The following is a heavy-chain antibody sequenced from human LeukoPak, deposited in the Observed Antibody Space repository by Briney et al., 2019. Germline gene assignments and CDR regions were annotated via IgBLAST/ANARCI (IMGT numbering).Heavy chain of an antibody. CDR1: GFSFSSYE. D-gene: IGHD6-25*01. CDR3: ARDGTPIYSSGWVYMDV. V-gene: IGHV3-48*03. Sequence: PWGSLSLSCAASGFSFSSYEMNWVRQAPGKGLEWISYISASGTLTHYADSVEGRFTISRDNAKNSLYLQMNSLRGEDTAIYYCARDGTPIYSSGWVYMDVWGKGTTVTMSS. J-gene: IGHJ6*04. CDR2: ISASGTLT.